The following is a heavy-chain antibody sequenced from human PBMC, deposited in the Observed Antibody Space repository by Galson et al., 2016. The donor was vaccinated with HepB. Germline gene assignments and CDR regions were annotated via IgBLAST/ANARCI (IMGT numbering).Heavy chain of an antibody. CDR1: GFTFGTYA. D-gene: IGHD3-22*01. Sequence: SLRLSCAASGFTFGTYALHWVRQAPAKGLEWVAVISYDGSNKYYADSVKGRFTISRDISKDTLYLQMNSLRAEETAVYYCARDGDVPSDYYDSSGRGYFDYWGQGTLVTVSS. CDR2: ISYDGSNK. J-gene: IGHJ4*02. CDR3: ARDGDVPSDYYDSSGRGYFDY. V-gene: IGHV3-30*04.